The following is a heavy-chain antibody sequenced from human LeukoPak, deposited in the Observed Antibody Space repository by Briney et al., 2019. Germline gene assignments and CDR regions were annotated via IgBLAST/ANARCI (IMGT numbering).Heavy chain of an antibody. J-gene: IGHJ4*02. CDR2: ITGSSSYI. CDR3: ASGFSSSPYFDY. CDR1: GFTFSTYY. D-gene: IGHD6-6*01. Sequence: GGSLRLSCAASGFTFSTYYMNWVRQAPGKGLEWVSFITGSSSYIYYTDSVKGRFTISRDNAKNSLFLQMNGLRDEDTAVYYCASGFSSSPYFDYWGQGTLVTASS. V-gene: IGHV3-21*01.